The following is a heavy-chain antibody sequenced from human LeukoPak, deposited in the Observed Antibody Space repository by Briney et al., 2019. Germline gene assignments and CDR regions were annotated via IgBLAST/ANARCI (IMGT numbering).Heavy chain of an antibody. Sequence: SETLSLTCTVSGASISSSSYYWGWIRQPPGKGLEWIGSINYSGRTYSNPSLKSRVTISVDTSKNQFSLKLSSVTAADTAVYYCARNFDSSGSIALDYWGQGTLVTVSS. D-gene: IGHD3-22*01. CDR2: INYSGRT. CDR1: GASISSSSYY. J-gene: IGHJ4*02. CDR3: ARNFDSSGSIALDY. V-gene: IGHV4-39*01.